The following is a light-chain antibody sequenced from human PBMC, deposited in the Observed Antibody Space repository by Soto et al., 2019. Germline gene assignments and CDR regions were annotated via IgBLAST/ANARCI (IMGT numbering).Light chain of an antibody. Sequence: DIQMTQSPSTLSASVGDRVTITCRASQSISSWLAWYQQKPGKAPKLLISKASSLESGVQSRFSGTGSVTEFTLAISSLQPDAVATYYCQHYNSYPWTFGHETKVEIK. CDR1: QSISSW. V-gene: IGKV1-5*03. CDR3: QHYNSYPWT. CDR2: KAS. J-gene: IGKJ1*01.